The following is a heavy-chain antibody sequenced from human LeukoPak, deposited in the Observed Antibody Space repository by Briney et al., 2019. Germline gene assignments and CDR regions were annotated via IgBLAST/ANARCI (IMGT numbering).Heavy chain of an antibody. CDR2: ISGSGGST. D-gene: IGHD2-2*01. CDR1: GFTFSSYA. V-gene: IGHV3-23*01. J-gene: IGHJ5*02. Sequence: GGSLRLSCAASGFTFSSYAMSWVRQAPGKGLEWVSAISGSGGSTYYADSVKGRFTISRDNSKNTLYLQMNSLRAEDTAVYYCAKDLLGRDVVPAAMFDPWGQGTLVTVSS. CDR3: AKDLLGRDVVPAAMFDP.